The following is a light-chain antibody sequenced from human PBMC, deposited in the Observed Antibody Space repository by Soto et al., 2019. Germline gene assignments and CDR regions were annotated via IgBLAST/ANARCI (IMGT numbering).Light chain of an antibody. CDR1: QSVSSY. Sequence: EIVLTQSPATLSLSPGERATLSCRASQSVSSYLAWYQQKPGQAPRLLIYDASNRATGIPARFSGSGSGTDFTLTNSSLEPEDFAVYYCQQRSNWGPLTFGGGTKVEIK. CDR3: QQRSNWGPLT. V-gene: IGKV3-11*01. J-gene: IGKJ4*01. CDR2: DAS.